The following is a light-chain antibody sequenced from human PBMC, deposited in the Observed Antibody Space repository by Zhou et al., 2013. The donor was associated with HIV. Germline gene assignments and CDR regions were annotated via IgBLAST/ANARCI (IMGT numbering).Light chain of an antibody. V-gene: IGKV1-17*03. CDR1: QDISNY. CDR3: QHYYSYPFT. Sequence: DIQMTQSPSDMSASVGDRVTITCRASQDISNYLAWFQQKPGKPPKRLISGASSLQGGVPSRFSGSGTGTEFTLTISSVQPEDFATYHCQHYYSYPFTFGPGTKVDIK. CDR2: GAS. J-gene: IGKJ3*01.